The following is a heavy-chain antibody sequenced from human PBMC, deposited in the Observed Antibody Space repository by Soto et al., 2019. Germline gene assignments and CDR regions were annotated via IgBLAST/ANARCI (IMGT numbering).Heavy chain of an antibody. CDR3: ARGLILWYGELSRRGDPYYYMDV. Sequence: QVQLQQWGAGLLKPSETLSLTCAVYGGSFSGYYWSWIRQPPGKGLEWIGEINESGSTKYNPSLKSRVTISVDTTKNQFSLKLSSVTAADKAVYYCARGLILWYGELSRRGDPYYYMDVWGKGTTLTVSS. CDR1: GGSFSGYY. D-gene: IGHD3-10*01. V-gene: IGHV4-34*01. J-gene: IGHJ6*03. CDR2: INESGST.